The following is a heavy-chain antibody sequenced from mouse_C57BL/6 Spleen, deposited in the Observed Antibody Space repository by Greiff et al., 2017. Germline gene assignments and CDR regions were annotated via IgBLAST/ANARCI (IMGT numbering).Heavy chain of an antibody. CDR2: ISSGGDYI. CDR3: TREGGYGWFAY. D-gene: IGHD1-1*01. J-gene: IGHJ3*01. CDR1: GFTFSSYA. Sequence: EVQGVESGEGLVKPGGSLKLSCAASGFTFSSYAMSWVRQTPEKRLEWVAYISSGGDYIYYADTVKGRFTIPRDNARNTLYLEMSSLMSEDTAMDYCTREGGYGWFAYWGQGTLVTVSA. V-gene: IGHV5-9-1*02.